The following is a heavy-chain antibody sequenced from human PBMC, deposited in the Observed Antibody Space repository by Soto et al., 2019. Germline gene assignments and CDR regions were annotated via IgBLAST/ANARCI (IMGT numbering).Heavy chain of an antibody. CDR1: GIAFSGCG. V-gene: IGHV3-30*18. CDR3: AKNIVRGHWSLVL. D-gene: IGHD3-10*01. J-gene: IGHJ2*01. Sequence: QVQLVESGGGVVQPGKSLRLSCAASGIAFSGCGMFWVRQTPSKGLEWVAAISSDGSQKYYADSVKGRFTISRDNSKNTLYVQLTGLATEDTAGYYCAKNIVRGHWSLVLWGRGTLVTVSS. CDR2: ISSDGSQK.